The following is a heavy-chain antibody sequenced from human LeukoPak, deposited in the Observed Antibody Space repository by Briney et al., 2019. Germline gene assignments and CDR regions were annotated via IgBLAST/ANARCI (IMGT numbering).Heavy chain of an antibody. CDR1: GFTFSSYS. Sequence: GGSLRLSCAASGFTFSSYSMNWVRQAPGKGLEWVSYISSSSTIYYADSVKGRFTISRDNAKNSLYLQMNSLRAEDTAVYYCATDTYYDFWSVPNWFDPWGQGTLVTVSS. CDR3: ATDTYYDFWSVPNWFDP. D-gene: IGHD3-3*01. J-gene: IGHJ5*02. V-gene: IGHV3-48*01. CDR2: ISSSSTI.